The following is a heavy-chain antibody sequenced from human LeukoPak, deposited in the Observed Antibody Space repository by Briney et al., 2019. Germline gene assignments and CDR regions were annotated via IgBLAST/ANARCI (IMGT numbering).Heavy chain of an antibody. CDR3: TTDPLVLEMATITGYFDY. CDR1: GFTFSNAW. D-gene: IGHD5-24*01. V-gene: IGHV3-15*01. CDR2: IKSKTDGGTT. J-gene: IGHJ4*02. Sequence: GGSLRLSCAASGFTFSNAWMSWVRQAPGKGLEWAGRIKSKTDGGTTDYAAPVKGRFTISRDDSKNTLYLQMNSLKTEDTAVYYCTTDPLVLEMATITGYFDYWGQGTLVTVSS.